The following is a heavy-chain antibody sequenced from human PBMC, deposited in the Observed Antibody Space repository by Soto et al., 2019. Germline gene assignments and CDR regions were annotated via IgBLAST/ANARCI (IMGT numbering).Heavy chain of an antibody. V-gene: IGHV5-51*01. CDR2: IYPGDSDT. Sequence: PGESLKISCKGSGYSFTSYWIGWVRQMPGKGLEWMGIIYPGDSDTRYSPSFQGQVTISADKSISTAYLQWSSLKASDTAMYYCARQRQGSGWLYYYGMDVWGQGTTVTVS. D-gene: IGHD6-19*01. CDR1: GYSFTSYW. CDR3: ARQRQGSGWLYYYGMDV. J-gene: IGHJ6*02.